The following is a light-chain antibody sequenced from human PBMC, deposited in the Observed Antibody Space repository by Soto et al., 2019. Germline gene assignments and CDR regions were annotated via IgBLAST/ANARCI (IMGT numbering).Light chain of an antibody. CDR1: SSNIGSST. CDR2: TAG. V-gene: IGLV1-44*01. CDR3: SAWDNSLNGYV. Sequence: QSVLTQPLSASASPGQRVTISCSGGSSNIGSSTVAWYQHLPGTAPPRLIFTAGQRPSGVPGRFSVSKSGTSASLAISGLQSEDEGAYPCSAWDNSLNGYVFGPGTKVTAL. J-gene: IGLJ1*01.